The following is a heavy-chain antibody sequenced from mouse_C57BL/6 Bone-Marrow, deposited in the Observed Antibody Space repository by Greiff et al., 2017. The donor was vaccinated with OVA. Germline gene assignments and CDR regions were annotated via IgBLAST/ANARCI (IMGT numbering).Heavy chain of an antibody. CDR1: GFTFSDYY. D-gene: IGHD1-1*01. Sequence: EVKLVESEGGLVQPGSSMKLSCTASGFTFSDYYMAWVRPVPEKGLEWVANINYDGSSTYYLDSLKSRFIISRDNAKNILYLQMSSLKSEDTATYYCAREAYYYGYAMDYWGQGTSVTVSS. J-gene: IGHJ4*01. CDR2: INYDGSST. CDR3: AREAYYYGYAMDY. V-gene: IGHV5-16*01.